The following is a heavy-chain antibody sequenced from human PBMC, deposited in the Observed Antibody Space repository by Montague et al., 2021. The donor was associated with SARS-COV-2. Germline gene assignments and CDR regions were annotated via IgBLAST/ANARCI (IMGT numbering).Heavy chain of an antibody. D-gene: IGHD3-9*01. J-gene: IGHJ6*02. CDR2: IYYSGST. CDR1: GGSISSYY. V-gene: IGHV4-59*08. Sequence: SETLSLTCTVSGGSISSYYWSWIRQPPGKGLEWIGYIYYSGSTNXNPSPKSRVTISVDTSKNQFSLNLSSVTAADTAVYYCAGHKSFDWLLIPKVGYYCMDVWGQGTTVTVSS. CDR3: AGHKSFDWLLIPKVGYYCMDV.